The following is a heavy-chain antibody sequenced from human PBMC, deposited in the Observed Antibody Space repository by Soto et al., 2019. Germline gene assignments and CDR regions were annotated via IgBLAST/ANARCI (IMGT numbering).Heavy chain of an antibody. D-gene: IGHD6-13*01. CDR2: IWYDGSNK. Sequence: GGSLRLSCAASGFTFSSYGMHWVRQAPGKGLEWVAVIWYDGSNKYYADSVKGRFTISRDNSKNTLYLQMNSLRAEDTAVYYCARDLAAAGPPAYYYYGMDVWGQGTTVTVSS. J-gene: IGHJ6*02. V-gene: IGHV3-33*01. CDR3: ARDLAAAGPPAYYYYGMDV. CDR1: GFTFSSYG.